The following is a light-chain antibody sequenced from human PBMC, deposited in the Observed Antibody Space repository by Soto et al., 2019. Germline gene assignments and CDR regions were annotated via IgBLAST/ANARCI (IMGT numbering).Light chain of an antibody. V-gene: IGKV3-11*01. CDR3: QQRSTWPLT. J-gene: IGKJ4*01. CDR1: QSVSTF. CDR2: DAS. Sequence: EIVLTQSPATLSLSPGERATLSCRAGQSVSTFLAWYQQKPGQAPRLLIYDASKRATGIPIRFSGSGSGTDFTLTISSLEPEDVAVYYCQQRSTWPLTFGGGPKVQIK.